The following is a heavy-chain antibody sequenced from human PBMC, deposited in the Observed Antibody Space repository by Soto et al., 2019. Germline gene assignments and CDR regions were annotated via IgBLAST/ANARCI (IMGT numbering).Heavy chain of an antibody. CDR1: GGSISSYY. Sequence: SETLSLTCTVSGGSISSYYWSWIRQPPGKGLEWIGYIYYSGSTNYNPSLKSRVTISVDTSKNQFSLELSSVTAADTAVYYCARYRVIAAATYYFDYWGQGTLVTVSS. D-gene: IGHD6-13*01. J-gene: IGHJ4*02. V-gene: IGHV4-59*01. CDR2: IYYSGST. CDR3: ARYRVIAAATYYFDY.